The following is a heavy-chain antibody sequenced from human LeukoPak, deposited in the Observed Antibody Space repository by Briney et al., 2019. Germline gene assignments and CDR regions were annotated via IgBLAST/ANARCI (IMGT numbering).Heavy chain of an antibody. CDR2: IYYSGST. D-gene: IGHD1-26*01. J-gene: IGHJ4*02. V-gene: IGHV4-59*11. Sequence: SETLSLTCTVSGGSISSHYWSWIRQPPGKGLEWIGYIYYSGSTNYNPSLKSRVTISVDTSKNQFSLKLSSVTAADTAVYYCARASYSGSYWFDLYFDYWGQGTLVTVSS. CDR1: GGSISSHY. CDR3: ARASYSGSYWFDLYFDY.